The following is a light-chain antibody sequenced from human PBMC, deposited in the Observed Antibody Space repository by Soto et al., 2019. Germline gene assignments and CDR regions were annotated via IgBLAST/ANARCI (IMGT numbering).Light chain of an antibody. CDR2: ASS. CDR1: QSVSRN. V-gene: IGKV3-15*01. Sequence: EIVLTQSPATLSVSPGERATLSCKASQSVSRNLPWYQQKPGQAPRLLIYASSTRATGIPDRFSGSASGTEFTLTISSLQPEDFAVYYCQQYDDWQTFGQGTKVDI. CDR3: QQYDDWQT. J-gene: IGKJ1*01.